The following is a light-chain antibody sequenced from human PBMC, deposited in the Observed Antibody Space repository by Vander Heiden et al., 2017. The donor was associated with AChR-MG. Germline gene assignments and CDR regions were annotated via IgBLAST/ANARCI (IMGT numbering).Light chain of an antibody. J-gene: IGLJ2*01. CDR2: EDT. CDR3: LSYVGNSTLV. Sequence: QSALTQPASVSGSPGQSITISCTGASSGVGSFYLVSWFQQHPGKAPKLMIYEDTRRPSGVSDRFSGSRSGNTASLIISGLQAEDEAVYFCLSYVGNSTLVFGGGTKLTVL. CDR1: SSGVGSFYL. V-gene: IGLV2-23*01.